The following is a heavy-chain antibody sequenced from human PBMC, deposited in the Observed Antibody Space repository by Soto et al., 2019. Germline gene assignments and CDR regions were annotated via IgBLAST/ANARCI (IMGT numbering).Heavy chain of an antibody. CDR2: ISGSSSYI. CDR1: GFTFSSYS. V-gene: IGHV3-21*01. CDR3: AREDYSNFDY. Sequence: EVQLVESGGGLVKPGGCLRLYCAASGFTFSSYSMNWVRQAPGKGLEWVSSISGSSSYIYSADSVKGRFTISRDNAKNSLYLQMNSLRAEDTAVYYCAREDYSNFDYWGQGTLVTVSS. J-gene: IGHJ4*02. D-gene: IGHD4-4*01.